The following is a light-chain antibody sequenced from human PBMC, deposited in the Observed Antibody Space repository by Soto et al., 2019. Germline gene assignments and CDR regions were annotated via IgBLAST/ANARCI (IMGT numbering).Light chain of an antibody. Sequence: DIVMTQSPDSLAVSLGERATINCKSSQSVLYSSNNKNYLAWYQQKPGQPPKLLIYWASTRESGVPDRFSGSGSGTDVTLTISSLQAEEVAVYYCQQGGTFGGGTKVEIK. CDR2: WAS. CDR1: QSVLYSSNNKNY. J-gene: IGKJ4*01. CDR3: QQGGT. V-gene: IGKV4-1*01.